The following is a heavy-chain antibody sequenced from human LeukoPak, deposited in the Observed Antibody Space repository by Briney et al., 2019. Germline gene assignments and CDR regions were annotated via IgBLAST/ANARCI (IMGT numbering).Heavy chain of an antibody. J-gene: IGHJ4*02. CDR3: ATLAEYSYGYPYYFDY. D-gene: IGHD5-18*01. V-gene: IGHV1-24*01. CDR2: FDPEDGET. CDR1: GYTLTELS. Sequence: ASVKVSCKVSGYTLTELSMHWVRQAPGKGLEWMGGFDPEDGETIYAQKFQGRVTMTEDTSTDTAYMELSSLRSEDTAVCYCATLAEYSYGYPYYFDYWGQGTLVTVSS.